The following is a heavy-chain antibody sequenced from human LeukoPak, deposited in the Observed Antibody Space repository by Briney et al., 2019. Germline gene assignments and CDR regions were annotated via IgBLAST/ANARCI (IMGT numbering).Heavy chain of an antibody. Sequence: SETLSLTCTVSGDSISGANYYWGWIRQPPGKGLEWIASINYSGSTYYNPSLKSRVTISVDTSKNQFSLKLSSVTAADTAVYYCARRLGGKNWFDPWGQGTLVTVSS. D-gene: IGHD3-10*01. V-gene: IGHV4-39*01. CDR2: INYSGST. J-gene: IGHJ5*02. CDR3: ARRLGGKNWFDP. CDR1: GDSISGANYY.